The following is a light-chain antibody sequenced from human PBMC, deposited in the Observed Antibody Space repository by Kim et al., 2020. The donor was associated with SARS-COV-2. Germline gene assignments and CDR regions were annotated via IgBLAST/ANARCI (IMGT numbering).Light chain of an antibody. J-gene: IGLJ2*01. Sequence: GQSVTISCTGTSSDVGGYNYVSWFQHHPGTAPKLMIYDVSKRPSEVPDRFSGSKSGNTASLTISGPQAEDEADYYCCSYAGSYTWVFGGGTQLTVL. CDR2: DVS. CDR1: SSDVGGYNY. V-gene: IGLV2-11*01. CDR3: CSYAGSYTWV.